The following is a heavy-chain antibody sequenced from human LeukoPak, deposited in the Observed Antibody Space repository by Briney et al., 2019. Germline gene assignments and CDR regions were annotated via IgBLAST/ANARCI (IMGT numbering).Heavy chain of an antibody. Sequence: SETLSLTCSVSGGSIESYYWSWIRQPPGKGLEFIGYIAASGTTKHNPSLKSRVTLSMDTSKNQFSLKLRSVTAADTAVYFCARFPYFEGFDYWGQETQVIVSS. J-gene: IGHJ4*02. CDR3: ARFPYFEGFDY. V-gene: IGHV4-4*08. D-gene: IGHD3-9*01. CDR1: GGSIESYY. CDR2: IAASGTT.